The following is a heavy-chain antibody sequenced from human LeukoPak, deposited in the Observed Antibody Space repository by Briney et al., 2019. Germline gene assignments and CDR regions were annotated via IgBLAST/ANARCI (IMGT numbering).Heavy chain of an antibody. CDR2: INSDGSST. V-gene: IGHV3-74*01. Sequence: GGSLRLSCAASGFAFSSYWMHWVRQAPGKGLVWVPRINSDGSSTSYADSVKGRFTISRDNAKNTLYLQMNSLRAEDTAVYYCARDPGEGYDILTGYYPYYFDYWGQGTLVTVSS. D-gene: IGHD3-9*01. CDR1: GFAFSSYW. CDR3: ARDPGEGYDILTGYYPYYFDY. J-gene: IGHJ4*02.